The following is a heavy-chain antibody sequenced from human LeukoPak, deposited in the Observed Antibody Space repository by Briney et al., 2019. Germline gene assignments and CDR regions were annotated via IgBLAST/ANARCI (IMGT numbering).Heavy chain of an antibody. CDR1: GFTFNTYA. CDR2: ISASGGST. CDR3: ARISRFGELSAFDAFDI. Sequence: GGSLRLSCAASGFTFNTYAMSWVRQAPGKGLEWVSGISASGGSTYYADSAKGRFTISRDNSKNTLYLQMNSLRAEDTAVYYCARISRFGELSAFDAFDIWGQGTMVTVSS. J-gene: IGHJ3*02. V-gene: IGHV3-23*01. D-gene: IGHD3-10*01.